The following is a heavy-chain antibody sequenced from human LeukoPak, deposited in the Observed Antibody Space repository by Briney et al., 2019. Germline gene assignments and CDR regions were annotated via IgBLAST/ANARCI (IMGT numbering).Heavy chain of an antibody. J-gene: IGHJ4*02. D-gene: IGHD3-9*01. CDR1: GYNLTDYY. CDR2: INPNSGGT. V-gene: IGHV1-2*02. CDR3: ARSPDILTGEKFDY. Sequence: ASVKVSCKASGYNLTDYYLHWVRQAPGQGLEWMGWINPNSGGTNYAQKFEARVTMNRDTSISTAYMELSRLRFDDTAVYYCARSPDILTGEKFDYWGQGTLVTVSS.